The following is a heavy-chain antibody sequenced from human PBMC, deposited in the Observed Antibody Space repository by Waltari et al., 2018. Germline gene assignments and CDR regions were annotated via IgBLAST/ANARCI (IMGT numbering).Heavy chain of an antibody. Sequence: EVNRVESGGGLIRPGGSLGLSCPASGFTVSSNYMSWVRQAPGKGLEWVSVIYSGGNTYYADSVEGRFTISRDNSKNTLYLQMNSLRAEDTAVYYCAREPSHWGQGTLVTVSS. CDR2: IYSGGNT. CDR1: GFTVSSNY. V-gene: IGHV3-53*01. J-gene: IGHJ4*02. CDR3: AREPSH.